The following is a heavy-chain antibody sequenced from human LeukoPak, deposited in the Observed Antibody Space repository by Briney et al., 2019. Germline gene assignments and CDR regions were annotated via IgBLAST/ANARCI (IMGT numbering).Heavy chain of an antibody. D-gene: IGHD3-3*01. Sequence: TSETLSLTCTVSGGSIRSYYWSWIRQPPGKGLEWIGYIYYSGSTNYNPSLKSRVTISVDTSKNQFSLKLSSVTAADTAVYYCARALSIFGVVNFDYWGQGTLVTVSS. V-gene: IGHV4-59*01. CDR3: ARALSIFGVVNFDY. CDR1: GGSIRSYY. CDR2: IYYSGST. J-gene: IGHJ4*02.